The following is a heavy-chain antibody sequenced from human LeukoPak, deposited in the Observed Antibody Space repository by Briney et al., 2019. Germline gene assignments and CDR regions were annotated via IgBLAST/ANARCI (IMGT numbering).Heavy chain of an antibody. V-gene: IGHV4-61*08. CDR1: GGSITSGGYI. J-gene: IGHJ4*02. Sequence: PSQTLSLTCTVSGGSITSGGYIWSWIRQPPGKGLEWIGYIYYSGSTNYNPSLKSRVTISVDTSKNQFSLKLSSVTAADTAVYYCARGYSSGWYFDYWGQGTLVTVSS. D-gene: IGHD6-19*01. CDR2: IYYSGST. CDR3: ARGYSSGWYFDY.